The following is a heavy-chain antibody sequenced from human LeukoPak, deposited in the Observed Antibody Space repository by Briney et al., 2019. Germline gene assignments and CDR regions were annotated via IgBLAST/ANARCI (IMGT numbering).Heavy chain of an antibody. Sequence: PSETLSLTCTVSGYSISSGYYWGWIRQPPGKGLEWIGSIYHSGSTYYNPSLKSRVTISVYTSKNQFSLKLSSVTAADTAVYYCARFIAARPWDYWGQGTLVTVSS. CDR3: ARFIAARPWDY. CDR1: GYSISSGYY. D-gene: IGHD6-6*01. CDR2: IYHSGST. V-gene: IGHV4-38-2*02. J-gene: IGHJ4*02.